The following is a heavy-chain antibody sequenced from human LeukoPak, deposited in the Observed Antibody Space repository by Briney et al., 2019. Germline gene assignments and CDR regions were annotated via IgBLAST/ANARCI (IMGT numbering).Heavy chain of an antibody. CDR3: ANGPSFISGYYYNWFDP. D-gene: IGHD3-22*01. Sequence: GGSLRLSCAASGFTFSKYGMSWVRQAPGKGLEWVSAIRGSGGSTYYADSVKGRFTISRDNSKNTLYLQMDSLRVEDTAVYYCANGPSFISGYYYNWFDPWGQGTLVTVSS. J-gene: IGHJ5*02. CDR2: IRGSGGST. V-gene: IGHV3-23*01. CDR1: GFTFSKYG.